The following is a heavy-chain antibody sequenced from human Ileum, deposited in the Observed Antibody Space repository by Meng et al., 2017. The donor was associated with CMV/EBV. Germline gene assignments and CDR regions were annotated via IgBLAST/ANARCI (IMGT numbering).Heavy chain of an antibody. D-gene: IGHD2-15*01. J-gene: IGHJ3*02. Sequence: GGSLRLSCAASGFTLSTYAMSWVRQAPGKGLEWVSIIYAGGGGTYYADSVKGRFTISGDDFRNTLYLQMSTLIDDDTALYYCARIAALVSAAFDIWGQGTMVTVSS. V-gene: IGHV3-23*03. CDR2: IYAGGGGT. CDR3: ARIAALVSAAFDI. CDR1: GFTLSTYA.